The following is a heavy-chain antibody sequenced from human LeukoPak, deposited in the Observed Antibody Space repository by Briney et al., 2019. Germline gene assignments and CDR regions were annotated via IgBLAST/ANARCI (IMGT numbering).Heavy chain of an antibody. CDR3: ARTYYYDSSGYFPFDY. D-gene: IGHD3-22*01. CDR2: IIPIFGTA. Sequence: ASVKVSCKASGYTFTSYYMHWVRQAPGQGLEWMGGIIPIFGTANYAQKFQGRVTITADESTSTAYMELSSLRSEDTAVYYCARTYYYDSSGYFPFDYWGQGTLVTVSS. J-gene: IGHJ4*02. CDR1: GYTFTSYY. V-gene: IGHV1-69*13.